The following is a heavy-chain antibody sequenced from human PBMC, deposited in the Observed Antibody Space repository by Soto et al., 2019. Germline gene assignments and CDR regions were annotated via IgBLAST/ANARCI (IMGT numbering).Heavy chain of an antibody. V-gene: IGHV1-18*01. Sequence: QVQLVQSGAEVKKPGASVKVSCKTSGYTFTSYHISWVRQAPGQGLEWMGWISAYNTNTNYAQKFQGRVTMTTDTLTSTSYMALRSLRFDDTAVYYCARDTPPTDYWGQGTLVTVSS. CDR3: ARDTPPTDY. CDR1: GYTFTSYH. J-gene: IGHJ4*02. CDR2: ISAYNTNT.